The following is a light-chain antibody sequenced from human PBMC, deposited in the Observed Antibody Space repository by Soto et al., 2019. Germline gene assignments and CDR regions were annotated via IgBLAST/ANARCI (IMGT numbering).Light chain of an antibody. CDR1: HTISSSY. V-gene: IGKV3-11*01. CDR2: DAS. Sequence: EIVLTQSPGTLSLSPGERATLSCSASHTISSSYLAWYQQKPGQAPRLLIYDASNRATGIPARFSGSGSGTDFTLTISSLEPEDFAVYYCQQRSNWPRTFGQGTKVDI. J-gene: IGKJ1*01. CDR3: QQRSNWPRT.